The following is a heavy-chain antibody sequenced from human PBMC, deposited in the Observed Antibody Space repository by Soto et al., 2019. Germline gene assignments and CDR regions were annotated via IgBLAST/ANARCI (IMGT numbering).Heavy chain of an antibody. Sequence: LRLSCAASGFTFRSYSMNWVRQAPGKGLEWVSSISSSSSYIYYADSVKGRFTISRDNAKNSLYLQMNSLRAEDTAVYYCARDTLPQNYYYYYYGMDVWGQGTTVTVSS. CDR2: ISSSSSYI. CDR1: GFTFRSYS. V-gene: IGHV3-21*01. D-gene: IGHD2-15*01. CDR3: ARDTLPQNYYYYYYGMDV. J-gene: IGHJ6*01.